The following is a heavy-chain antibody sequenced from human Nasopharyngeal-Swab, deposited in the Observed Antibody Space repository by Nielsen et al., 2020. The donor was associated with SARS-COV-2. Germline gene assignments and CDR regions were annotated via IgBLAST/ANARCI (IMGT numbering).Heavy chain of an antibody. CDR2: IYYSGST. J-gene: IGHJ4*02. CDR3: ARLDPYSSRDDY. D-gene: IGHD6-13*01. Sequence: RQAPGKGLEWIGSIYYSGSTYYNPSLKSRVPISVDTSKNQFSLKLSSLTAADTAVYYCARLDPYSSRDDYWGQGTLVTVSS. V-gene: IGHV4-39*01.